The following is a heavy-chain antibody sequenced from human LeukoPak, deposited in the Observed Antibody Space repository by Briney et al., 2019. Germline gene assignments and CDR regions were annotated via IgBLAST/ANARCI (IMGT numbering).Heavy chain of an antibody. J-gene: IGHJ5*02. CDR1: GYTFTSYA. D-gene: IGHD6-13*01. CDR3: ARDRWLGSSWYGSGFDP. V-gene: IGHV1-3*01. Sequence: ASVKVSCKASGYTFTSYAMHWVRQAPGQRLEWMGWINAGNGNTKYSQKFQGRITITRDTSASTAYMELSSLRSEDTAVYYCARDRWLGSSWYGSGFDPWGQGTLVTVSS. CDR2: INAGNGNT.